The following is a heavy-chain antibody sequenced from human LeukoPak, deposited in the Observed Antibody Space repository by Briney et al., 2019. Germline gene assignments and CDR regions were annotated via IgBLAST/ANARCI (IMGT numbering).Heavy chain of an antibody. V-gene: IGHV4-34*01. D-gene: IGHD2/OR15-2a*01. CDR1: GGSFSGYS. J-gene: IGHJ3*02. CDR3: ARDSVEYPPPVAFDI. CDR2: INHSGST. Sequence: KRSETLSLTCAVYGGSFSGYSWSWIRQPPRKGLEWIGEINHSGSTNYNPSLKRRVTISVDTSKNQFSLKLSSVTAADTAVYYCARDSVEYPPPVAFDIWGQGTMVTVSS.